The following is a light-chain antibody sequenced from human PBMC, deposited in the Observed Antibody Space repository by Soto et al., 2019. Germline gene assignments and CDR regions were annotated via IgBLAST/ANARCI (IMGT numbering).Light chain of an antibody. Sequence: EIVMSLSPATLSVSPGERATLSCRASQSVSSNLAWYQQKPGQAPRLLIYGASTRATGIPARFSGSGSGTEFTLTISSLQSEDFVVYYCRQYNNWPFTFGPGTKMDIK. CDR1: QSVSSN. CDR2: GAS. V-gene: IGKV3D-15*01. J-gene: IGKJ3*01. CDR3: RQYNNWPFT.